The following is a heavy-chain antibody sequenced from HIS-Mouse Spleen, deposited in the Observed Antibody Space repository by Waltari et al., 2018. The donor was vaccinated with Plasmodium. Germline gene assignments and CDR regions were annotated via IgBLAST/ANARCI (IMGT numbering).Heavy chain of an antibody. D-gene: IGHD6-13*01. J-gene: IGHJ2*01. CDR2: IKQDGSEK. Sequence: VQLVESGGGVVQPGGSLRLSCAASGFAFSRYGMTWVRQAPGKGMEWVANIKQDGSEKYYVDSVKGRFTISRDNAKNSLYLQMNSLRAEDTAVYYCASSWYWYFDLWGRGTLVTVSS. CDR3: ASSWYWYFDL. V-gene: IGHV3-7*01. CDR1: GFAFSRYG.